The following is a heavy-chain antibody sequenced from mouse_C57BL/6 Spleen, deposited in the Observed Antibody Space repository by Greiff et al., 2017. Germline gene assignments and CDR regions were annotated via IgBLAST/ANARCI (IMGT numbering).Heavy chain of an antibody. J-gene: IGHJ4*01. CDR1: GYAFSSYW. CDR3: ARSGPYYAMDY. V-gene: IGHV1-80*01. Sequence: VKLVESGAELVKPGASVKISCKASGYAFSSYWMNWVKQRPGKGLEWIGQIYPGDGDTNYNGKFKGKATLTADKSSSTAYMQLSSLTSEDSAVYFCARSGPYYAMDYWGQGTSVTVSS. D-gene: IGHD3-2*02. CDR2: IYPGDGDT.